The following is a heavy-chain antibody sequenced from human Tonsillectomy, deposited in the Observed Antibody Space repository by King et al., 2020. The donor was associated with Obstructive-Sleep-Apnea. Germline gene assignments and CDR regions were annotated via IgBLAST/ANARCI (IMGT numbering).Heavy chain of an antibody. CDR1: GGSISSGGYS. CDR3: ARRYCSSTSCPSVFDY. J-gene: IGHJ4*02. CDR2: IYHSGST. V-gene: IGHV4-30-2*01. D-gene: IGHD2-2*01. Sequence: LQLQESGSGLVKPSQTLSLTCAVSGGSISSGGYSWSWIRQPPGKGLEWIGYIYHSGSTYYNPSLKSRVTISVDRSKNQFSLKLRSVTAADTAVYYCARRYCSSTSCPSVFDYWGQGTLVTVSS.